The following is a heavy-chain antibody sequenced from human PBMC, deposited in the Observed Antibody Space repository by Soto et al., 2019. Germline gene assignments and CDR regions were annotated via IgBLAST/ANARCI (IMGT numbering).Heavy chain of an antibody. CDR3: ARGAADTAMVDS. J-gene: IGHJ4*02. Sequence: LPLTCTVCNGPIRSYYCTWLRQPPGNGLKWLGYIFYTGSTFYNPSLKNRVTISIHTSKSQFSLLLTSVTAADTAVYYCARGAADTAMVDSWGQGTLVTSPQ. D-gene: IGHD5-18*01. V-gene: IGHV4-59*01. CDR2: IFYTGST. CDR1: NGPIRSYY.